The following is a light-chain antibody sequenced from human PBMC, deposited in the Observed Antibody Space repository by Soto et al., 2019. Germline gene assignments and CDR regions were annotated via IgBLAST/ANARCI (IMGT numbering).Light chain of an antibody. J-gene: IGKJ1*01. CDR3: QQSGDTPPWT. V-gene: IGKV1-39*01. CDR2: AAS. Sequence: EIQMTQSPSSLSASVVDRVIITCRASESIRKYLNWYQHKPGKVPTLLIYAASSLQSGVPSKFSGSGSGTEFTLTITSLQPEDFATYYCQQSGDTPPWTFGQGTKVDIK. CDR1: ESIRKY.